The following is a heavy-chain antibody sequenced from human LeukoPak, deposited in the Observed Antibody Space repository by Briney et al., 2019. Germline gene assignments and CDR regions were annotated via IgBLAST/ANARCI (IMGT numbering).Heavy chain of an antibody. D-gene: IGHD2-8*01. V-gene: IGHV3-74*01. Sequence: GGSLRLSCAASGFTLSNYWMHWVRQAPGKGLVWVSHINTDGTTTNYADSVKGRFTISRDTAKNTLYLQMNSLRAEDTAVYYCERDMGVMVYAMDVWGQGTTVTVSS. CDR2: INTDGTTT. CDR3: ERDMGVMVYAMDV. J-gene: IGHJ6*02. CDR1: GFTLSNYW.